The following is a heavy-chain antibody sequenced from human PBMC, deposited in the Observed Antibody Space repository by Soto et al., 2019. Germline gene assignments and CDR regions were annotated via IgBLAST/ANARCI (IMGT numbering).Heavy chain of an antibody. CDR1: GFHFSRHG. V-gene: IGHV3-33*01. Sequence: QVQLVESGGGVVQPGRSLRLSCAASGFHFSRHGVHWVRQAPGRGLEWVAVIWSDGSKEYYADSVKGRFTISRDNSKKRVSLQMNRLRSEDTAVYYGAGDQFWPGHILDVRGQGTTVTVSS. J-gene: IGHJ6*02. CDR2: IWSDGSKE. CDR3: AGDQFWPGHILDV. D-gene: IGHD3-3*01.